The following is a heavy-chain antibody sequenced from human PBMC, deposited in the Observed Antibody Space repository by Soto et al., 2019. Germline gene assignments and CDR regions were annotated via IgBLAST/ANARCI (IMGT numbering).Heavy chain of an antibody. D-gene: IGHD2-2*01. CDR3: ARVKGVLSTYPYYYYYYGMDV. CDR1: GFTVSSNY. Sequence: EVQLVESGGGLIQPGGSLRLSCAASGFTVSSNYMSWVRQAPGKGLEWVSVIYSGGSTYYADSVKGRFTISRDNSKNTLGRKXNSLRAEDTAVYYCARVKGVLSTYPYYYYYYGMDVWGQGTTVTVSS. J-gene: IGHJ6*02. V-gene: IGHV3-53*01. CDR2: IYSGGST.